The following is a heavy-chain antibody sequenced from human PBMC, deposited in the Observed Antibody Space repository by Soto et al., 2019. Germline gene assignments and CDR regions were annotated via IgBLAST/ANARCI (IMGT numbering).Heavy chain of an antibody. J-gene: IGHJ6*02. CDR2: ISYDGSNK. CDR3: ARDRHRATSPRYYGMDI. D-gene: IGHD1-1*01. CDR1: GFTFSSYA. Sequence: QVQLVESGGCVVQPGRSLRLSCAASGFTFSSYAMHWVRQAPDKGLEWVALISYDGSNKYYADSVKGRFTISRDNSKNTHYLQMKSLRAEDTAEYYRARDRHRATSPRYYGMDIWGQGTTVTASS. V-gene: IGHV3-30-3*01.